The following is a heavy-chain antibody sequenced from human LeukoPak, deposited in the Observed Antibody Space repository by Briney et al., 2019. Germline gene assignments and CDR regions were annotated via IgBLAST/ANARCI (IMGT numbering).Heavy chain of an antibody. CDR3: ARVSSTVTTVPFDY. CDR2: INHSGST. J-gene: IGHJ4*02. V-gene: IGHV4-34*01. Sequence: PSETLSLTCAVYGGSFSGYYWSWIRQPPGKGLEWIGEINHSGSTNYNPSLKSRVTISVDTSKSQFSLKLSSVTAADTAVYYCARVSSTVTTVPFDYWGQGTLVTVSS. D-gene: IGHD4-17*01. CDR1: GGSFSGYY.